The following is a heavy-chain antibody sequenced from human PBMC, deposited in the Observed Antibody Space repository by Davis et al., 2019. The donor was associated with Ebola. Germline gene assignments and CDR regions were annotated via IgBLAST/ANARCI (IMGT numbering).Heavy chain of an antibody. V-gene: IGHV4-61*01. CDR3: ARERYYYDSSGFLLNWFDP. Sequence: SETLSLTCSVSGGSVSNGLYYWTWIRQPTGKRPEWIGHVHHSGVTTYNPSLKNRVTISVNTSNNQFSLKLSSVTAADTAVYYCARERYYYDSSGFLLNWFDPWGQGTLVTVSS. CDR2: VHHSGVT. D-gene: IGHD3-22*01. CDR1: GGSVSNGLYY. J-gene: IGHJ5*02.